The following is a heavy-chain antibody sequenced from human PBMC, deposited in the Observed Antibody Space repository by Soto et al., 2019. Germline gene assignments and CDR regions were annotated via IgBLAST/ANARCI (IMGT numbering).Heavy chain of an antibody. CDR1: GVTFSSYS. D-gene: IGHD6-19*01. Sequence: GGSLRLSCAASGVTFSSYSMHWVRQAPGKGLEWVAVISYDGSNKYYADSVKGRFTISRDNSKNTLYLQMNSLRAEDTAVYYCARDQWLEVPAMSYYFDYWGQGTLVTVSS. J-gene: IGHJ4*02. V-gene: IGHV3-30-3*01. CDR3: ARDQWLEVPAMSYYFDY. CDR2: ISYDGSNK.